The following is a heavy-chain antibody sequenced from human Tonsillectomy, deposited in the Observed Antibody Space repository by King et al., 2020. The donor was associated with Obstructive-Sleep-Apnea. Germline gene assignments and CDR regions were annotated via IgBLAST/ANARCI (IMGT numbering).Heavy chain of an antibody. J-gene: IGHJ5*02. CDR1: GYTFTSYY. Sequence: QLVQSGAEVKKPGASVKVSCKASGYTFTSYYMHWVRQAPGQGLEWMGIINPSGGSTSYAQQFQGRVTMTRDTSTSTVYMELSSLRSEDTAVYYCARASGHIVVVTATRTNWFDPWGQGTLVTVSS. CDR3: ARASGHIVVVTATRTNWFDP. V-gene: IGHV1-46*03. D-gene: IGHD2-21*02. CDR2: INPSGGST.